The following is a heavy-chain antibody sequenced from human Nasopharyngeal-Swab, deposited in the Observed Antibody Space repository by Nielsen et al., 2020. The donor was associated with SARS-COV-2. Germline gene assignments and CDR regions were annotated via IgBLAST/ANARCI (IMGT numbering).Heavy chain of an antibody. CDR1: GGSVSSGGYY. V-gene: IGHV4-31*03. J-gene: IGHJ6*02. CDR3: ARGLDHFYYDMDV. CDR2: IYYSGST. Sequence: SETLSLTCTVSGGSVSSGGYYWSWIRQHPGKGLEWIGYIYYSGSTYYNPSLKGRVTISIDTSKNQFSLNLSSVTAADTAVYYCARGLDHFYYDMDVWGQGTTVTVSS.